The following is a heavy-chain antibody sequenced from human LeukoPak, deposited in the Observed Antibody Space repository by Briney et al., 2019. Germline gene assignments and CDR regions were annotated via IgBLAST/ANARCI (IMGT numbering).Heavy chain of an antibody. CDR2: INWNGGST. CDR3: ASGTTDIVVVPATLRNYYFDY. CDR1: GFTFDDYS. V-gene: IGHV3-20*04. D-gene: IGHD2-2*01. J-gene: IGHJ4*02. Sequence: GGSPRLSCAASGFTFDDYSMSWVRQAPGKGLEWVSGINWNGGSTGYADSVKGRFTISRDNAKNSLYLQMNSLRAEDTAVYYCASGTTDIVVVPATLRNYYFDYWGQGTLVTVSS.